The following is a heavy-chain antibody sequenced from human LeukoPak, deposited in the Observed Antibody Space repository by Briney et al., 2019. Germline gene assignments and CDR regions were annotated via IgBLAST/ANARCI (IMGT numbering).Heavy chain of an antibody. CDR1: GYTFTSYG. J-gene: IGHJ3*02. CDR3: ARISHRSWCRGTPFEI. CDR2: IGAYNGNT. D-gene: IGHD6-13*01. Sequence: ASVKVSCKASGYTFTSYGISWVRQAPGQGLEWMGWIGAYNGNTNYAQKLQGRVTMTTDTSTSTAYMELRSLRSDDTAVYYCARISHRSWCRGTPFEIWGQGTMVTVSS. V-gene: IGHV1-18*01.